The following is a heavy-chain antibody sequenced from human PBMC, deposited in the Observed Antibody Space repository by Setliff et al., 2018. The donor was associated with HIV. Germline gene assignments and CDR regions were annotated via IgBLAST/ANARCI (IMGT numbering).Heavy chain of an antibody. D-gene: IGHD1-26*01. Sequence: PGGSLRLSCAASGFTFSSYGMHWVRQAPGKGLEWVAVIWYDGSNKYYADSVKGRFTISRDNSKNTLYLQMNSLRAEDTAVYYCAKVGYSGSYQGAFDYWGQGTLVTVSS. CDR3: AKVGYSGSYQGAFDY. J-gene: IGHJ4*02. CDR2: IWYDGSNK. V-gene: IGHV3-33*06. CDR1: GFTFSSYG.